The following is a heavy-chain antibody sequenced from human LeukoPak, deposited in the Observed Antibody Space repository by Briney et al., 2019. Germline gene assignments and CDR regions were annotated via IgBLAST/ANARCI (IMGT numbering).Heavy chain of an antibody. Sequence: SETLSLTCIVSGDSLSSGNYYWTWIRQPAGKGLEWIGRIYSNGETNYNPSLKSRVTILLDTSKNHFSVSLSSVTATDTAIYFCARGRGGRLSASNWFDTWGQGILVTVSS. CDR3: ARGRGGRLSASNWFDT. D-gene: IGHD2/OR15-2a*01. J-gene: IGHJ5*02. CDR1: GDSLSSGNYY. V-gene: IGHV4-61*02. CDR2: IYSNGET.